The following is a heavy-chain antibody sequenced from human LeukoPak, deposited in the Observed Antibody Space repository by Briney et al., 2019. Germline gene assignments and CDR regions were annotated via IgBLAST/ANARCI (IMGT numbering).Heavy chain of an antibody. V-gene: IGHV4-34*01. CDR2: INHSGST. D-gene: IGHD3-9*01. CDR1: GGTLSGYY. Sequence: PSETPSLTCAVYGGTLSGYYWSWIRQPPAQGLDWIGEINHSGSTNHNPTLKSRVTISVDTSKNQFSLKLSSVTAADTAVYYSARGVLRYFDWYLGLYYFDYWGQGTLVTVSS. CDR3: ARGVLRYFDWYLGLYYFDY. J-gene: IGHJ4*02.